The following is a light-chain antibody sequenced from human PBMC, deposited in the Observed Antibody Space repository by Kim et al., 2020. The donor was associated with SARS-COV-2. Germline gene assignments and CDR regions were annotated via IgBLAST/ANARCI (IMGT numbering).Light chain of an antibody. CDR1: QSVGSSY. CDR3: QQYGSSPRS. Sequence: LSPGERATLSCRASQSVGSSYLAWYQQKPGRAPRLLIYGASSRATGIPDRFRGSGSGADFTLTISRLEPEDFAVYYCQQYGSSPRSFGQGTKLEI. CDR2: GAS. J-gene: IGKJ2*03. V-gene: IGKV3-20*01.